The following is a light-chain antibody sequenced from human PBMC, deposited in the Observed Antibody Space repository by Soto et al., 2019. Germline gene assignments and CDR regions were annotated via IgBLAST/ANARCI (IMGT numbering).Light chain of an antibody. V-gene: IGKV1-39*01. CDR1: QTVTDY. Sequence: EIQKTQNPSSLSASVGDRVTITCRAGQTVTDYLNWYQHKPGKAPKLLIYSASTLQSGVPSRFSGSGSGTDFTLTITSLQPEDFGTYYCHQTYSTPQTFVQGTKVDI. CDR2: SAS. CDR3: HQTYSTPQT. J-gene: IGKJ1*01.